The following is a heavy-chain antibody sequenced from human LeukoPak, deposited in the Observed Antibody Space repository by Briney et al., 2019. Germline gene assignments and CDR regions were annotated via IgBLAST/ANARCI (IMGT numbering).Heavy chain of an antibody. CDR1: GGSISGYY. V-gene: IGHV4-59*12. D-gene: IGHD3-10*01. J-gene: IGHJ4*02. Sequence: SETLSLTCTVSGGSISGYYWSWIRQPPGKGLEYLGYIYYSGSTNYKPSLKSRITISVDVSKNQFSLKLSSVTAADTAVYYCARPVRDYWGQGTLVTVSS. CDR2: IYYSGST. CDR3: ARPVRDY.